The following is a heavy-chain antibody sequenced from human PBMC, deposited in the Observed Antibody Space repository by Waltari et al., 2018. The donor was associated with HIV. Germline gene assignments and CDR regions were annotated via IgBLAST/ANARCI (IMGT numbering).Heavy chain of an antibody. Sequence: QVQLVQSGAEVKKPGASVKVSCKASGYTFTGYYMHWVRQAPGQGLEWMGRINPNSGGKNYAQKCQGRVTMTMDTSISTAYMELSRLRSDDTAVYYCARDSGIVGLDYWGQGTLVTVSS. D-gene: IGHD1-26*01. J-gene: IGHJ4*02. CDR1: GYTFTGYY. CDR2: INPNSGGK. V-gene: IGHV1-2*06. CDR3: ARDSGIVGLDY.